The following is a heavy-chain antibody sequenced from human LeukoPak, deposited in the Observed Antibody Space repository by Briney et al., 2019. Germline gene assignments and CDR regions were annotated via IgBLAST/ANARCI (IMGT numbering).Heavy chain of an antibody. J-gene: IGHJ4*02. CDR3: AKARSSWYDYFDY. V-gene: IGHV3-9*01. CDR2: ISWNSGSI. CDR1: GFTFDDYA. Sequence: GGSLRLSCAASGFTFDDYAMLWVRQAPGKGLEWVSGISWNSGSIGYADSVKGRFTISRDNAKNSLYLQMNSLRAEDTALYYCAKARSSWYDYFDYWGQGTLVTVSS. D-gene: IGHD6-13*01.